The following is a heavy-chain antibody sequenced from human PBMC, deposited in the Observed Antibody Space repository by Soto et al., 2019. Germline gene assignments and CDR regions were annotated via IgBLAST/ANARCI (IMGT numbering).Heavy chain of an antibody. CDR2: INHSGTT. CDR3: ARGWRGFQH. V-gene: IGHV4-34*01. CDR1: GESFRGYY. J-gene: IGHJ1*01. Sequence: QVQLQQWGAGLLKPSETLSLTCAVYGESFRGYYWTWIHQPPGKGLEWIGEINHSGTTNYYPSLKGQGTKSADTSRNHFSLELSSLTAAGPAVDYCARGWRGFQHWGQGTRVTVSS. D-gene: IGHD5-12*01.